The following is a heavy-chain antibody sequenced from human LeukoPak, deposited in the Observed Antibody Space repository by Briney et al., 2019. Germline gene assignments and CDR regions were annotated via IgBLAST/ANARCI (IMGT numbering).Heavy chain of an antibody. V-gene: IGHV1-69*05. D-gene: IGHD6-13*01. Sequence: SVKVSCKASGGTFSSYAINWVRQAPGQGLEWMGRIVPIFGTTNYAQKFQGRVTITTDKSTSTAYMELSSLRSEDTAVYYCARDRGERGSSWSLPAHGFDIWGQGTMVTVSS. CDR3: ARDRGERGSSWSLPAHGFDI. CDR2: IVPIFGTT. CDR1: GGTFSSYA. J-gene: IGHJ3*02.